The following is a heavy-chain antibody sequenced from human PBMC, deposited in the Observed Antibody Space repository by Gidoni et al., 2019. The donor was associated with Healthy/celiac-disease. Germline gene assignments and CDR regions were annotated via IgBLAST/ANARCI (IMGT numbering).Heavy chain of an antibody. CDR1: GFTFDDYA. Sequence: EVQLVESGGGLVQPGRSLRLSCAASGFTFDDYAMHWVRQAPGKGLELVSGISGNSGSIGYADSVKGRFTISRDNAKNSLYRQMNSLRAEDTAVYYCAKDGEGMTAIPYFDYWGQGTLVTVSS. CDR2: ISGNSGSI. V-gene: IGHV3-9*01. J-gene: IGHJ4*02. CDR3: AKDGEGMTAIPYFDY. D-gene: IGHD2-21*02.